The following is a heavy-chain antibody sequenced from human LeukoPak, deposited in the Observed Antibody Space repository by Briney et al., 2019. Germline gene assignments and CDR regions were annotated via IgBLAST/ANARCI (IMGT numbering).Heavy chain of an antibody. V-gene: IGHV3-74*01. CDR1: GFTFSKYW. J-gene: IGHJ4*02. Sequence: GGSLRLSCAASGFTFSKYWMLWVRQAPGKGLESVSRINTDGTVTTYADSVKGRFTVSRDNADNTMFLQRNSVRYEDTAVYYCATKQWLAPPPDSWGQGTPVTVSS. CDR2: INTDGTVT. CDR3: ATKQWLAPPPDS. D-gene: IGHD6-19*01.